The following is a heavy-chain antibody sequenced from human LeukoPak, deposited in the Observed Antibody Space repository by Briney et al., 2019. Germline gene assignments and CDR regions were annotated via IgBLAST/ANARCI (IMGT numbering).Heavy chain of an antibody. CDR3: ARSQSIAARQVDY. J-gene: IGHJ4*02. CDR2: IIPIFGTA. CDR1: GGTFSSYA. D-gene: IGHD6-6*01. V-gene: IGHV1-69*13. Sequence: SVKVSCKASGGTFSSYAISWVRQAPGQGLEWMGGIIPIFGTANYAQKFQGRVTITADESTSTAYMELSSLRSEDTAVYYCARSQSIAARQVDYWGQGTLVTVSS.